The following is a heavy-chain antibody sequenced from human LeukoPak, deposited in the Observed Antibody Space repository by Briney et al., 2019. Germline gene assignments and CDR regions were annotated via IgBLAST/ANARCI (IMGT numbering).Heavy chain of an antibody. CDR2: ISFDGTDA. CDR3: ARVFFDKSSWHYYYYMDV. J-gene: IGHJ6*03. CDR1: GFTFSSYA. D-gene: IGHD2-15*01. V-gene: IGHV3-30*04. Sequence: GTSLRLSCAASGFTFSSYAIHWVRQAPGKGLEWVAVISFDGTDAFYADSVKGRFTISRDNAQSSLYLQMSSLRAEDTAVYYCARVFFDKSSWHYYYYMDVWGKGTTVTVSS.